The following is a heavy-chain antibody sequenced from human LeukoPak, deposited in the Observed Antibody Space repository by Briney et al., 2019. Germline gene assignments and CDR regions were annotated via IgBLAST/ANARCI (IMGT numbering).Heavy chain of an antibody. CDR2: ITSSRNII. D-gene: IGHD6-6*01. CDR1: GYTFTGYY. J-gene: IGHJ3*02. CDR3: AREGQLVQDALDI. Sequence: SCKASGYTFTGYYMNWVRQAPGKGLEWVSYITSSRNIIYYADSVKGRFTISRDNAKNPLYLQMSSLRVEDTAVYYCAREGQLVQDALDIWGQGTMVTVSS. V-gene: IGHV3-48*01.